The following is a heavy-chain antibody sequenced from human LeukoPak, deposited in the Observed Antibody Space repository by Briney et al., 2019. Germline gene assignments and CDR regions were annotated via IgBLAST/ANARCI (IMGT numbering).Heavy chain of an antibody. J-gene: IGHJ6*02. Sequence: GGSLRLSCAASGFTFSSYWMSWVRQAPGKGLEWAANIKQDGSEKYYVDSVKGRFTISRDNAKNSLYLQMNSLRAEDTAVYYCASRSSSWPADYYYYGMDVWGQGTTVTVSS. CDR3: ASRSSSWPADYYYYGMDV. D-gene: IGHD6-13*01. CDR2: IKQDGSEK. V-gene: IGHV3-7*05. CDR1: GFTFSSYW.